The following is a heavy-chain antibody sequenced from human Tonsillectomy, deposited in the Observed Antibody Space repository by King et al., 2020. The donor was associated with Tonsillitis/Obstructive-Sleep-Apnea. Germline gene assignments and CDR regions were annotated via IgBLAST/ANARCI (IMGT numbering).Heavy chain of an antibody. CDR2: IIPILGIA. V-gene: IGHV1-69*10. CDR1: GGTFSSYA. CDR3: ASSGPDSSSWDYYGMDV. J-gene: IGHJ6*02. Sequence: QLVQSGAEVKKPGSSVKVSCKASGGTFSSYAISWVRQAPGQGPEWMGGIIPILGIANYAQKFQGRVTITADKSTSTAYMELSSLRSEDTAVYYCASSGPDSSSWDYYGMDVWGPGTTVTVSS. D-gene: IGHD6-13*01.